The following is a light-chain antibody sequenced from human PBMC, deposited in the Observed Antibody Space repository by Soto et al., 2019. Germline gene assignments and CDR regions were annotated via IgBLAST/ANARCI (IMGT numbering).Light chain of an antibody. CDR2: GVT. J-gene: IGLJ2*01. CDR1: SNNIGDSNF. Sequence: QSALTQPTSVSGSPGQSITISCSGTSNNIGDSNFVSWYRQYPGGAPQLLLYGVTYRPSEISTRFSGSKSGSTASLTISRPQAYGEAYYYCRSNTALNTIIFGRGTKLTVL. V-gene: IGLV2-14*01. CDR3: RSNTALNTII.